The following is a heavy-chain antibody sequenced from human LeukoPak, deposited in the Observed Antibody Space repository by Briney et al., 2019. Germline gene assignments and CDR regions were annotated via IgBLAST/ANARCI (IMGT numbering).Heavy chain of an antibody. CDR1: GGSLSRYY. V-gene: IGHV4-59*12. Sequence: PSETLSLTCTVSGGSLSRYYWSWIRQPPGKGLEWIGYIYYSGSTNYNPSLKSRVTISVDTYKNQFSLKLSSVTAADTAVFYCARPKSPTRAFDIWGQGTMVTVSS. CDR2: IYYSGST. CDR3: ARPKSPTRAFDI. J-gene: IGHJ3*02.